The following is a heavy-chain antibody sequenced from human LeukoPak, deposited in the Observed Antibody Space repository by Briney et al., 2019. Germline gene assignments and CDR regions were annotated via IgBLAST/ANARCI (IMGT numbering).Heavy chain of an antibody. D-gene: IGHD3-3*01. J-gene: IGHJ5*02. CDR1: GGTFSSYA. CDR2: ISYDGSNK. Sequence: SCKASGGTFSSYAMHWVRQAPGKGLEWVAVISYDGSNKYYADSVKGRFTISRDNSKNTLYLQMNSLRAEDTAVYYCAREDRIFGVVTLYNWFDPWGQGTLVTVSS. CDR3: AREDRIFGVVTLYNWFDP. V-gene: IGHV3-30-3*01.